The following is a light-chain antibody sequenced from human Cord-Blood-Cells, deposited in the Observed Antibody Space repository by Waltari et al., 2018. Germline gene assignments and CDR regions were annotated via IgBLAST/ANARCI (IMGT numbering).Light chain of an antibody. CDR1: QSVSSN. V-gene: IGKV3-15*01. Sequence: EIVMTQSPATLSVSPGERATLSCRASQSVSSNLAWYQQKPGQAPRLLIYGASTRATGIPARFSGSGSGSEFTFTISSLQSEDFAVYYCQQYNNWSTFGPGTKVDIK. J-gene: IGKJ3*01. CDR2: GAS. CDR3: QQYNNWST.